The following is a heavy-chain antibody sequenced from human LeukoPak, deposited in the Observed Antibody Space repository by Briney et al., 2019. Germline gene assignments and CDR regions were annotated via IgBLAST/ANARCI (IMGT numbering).Heavy chain of an antibody. D-gene: IGHD2-21*02. CDR2: INHSGST. J-gene: IGHJ3*02. CDR1: GGSFSGYY. CDR3: ARDIFPVVTPGHFFDAFDI. V-gene: IGHV4-34*01. Sequence: SETLSLTCAVYGGSFSGYYWSWIRQPPGKGLEWIGEINHSGSTNYNPPLKSRVTISVDTSKNQFSLKLSSVTAADTAVYYCARDIFPVVTPGHFFDAFDIWGQGTMVTVSS.